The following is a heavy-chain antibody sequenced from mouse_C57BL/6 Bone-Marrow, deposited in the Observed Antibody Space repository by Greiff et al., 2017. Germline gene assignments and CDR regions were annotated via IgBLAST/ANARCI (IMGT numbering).Heavy chain of an antibody. CDR2: IDPSDSYT. CDR3: AREEIYYGNHGSYYYAMDY. CDR1: GYTFTSYW. Sequence: QVQLQQPGAELVKPGASVKLSCKASGYTFTSYWMQWVKQRPGQGLEWIGEIDPSDSYTNSNQKFKGKATLPVDTSSSTAYIQLSSLTSEDSAVYYCAREEIYYGNHGSYYYAMDYWGQGTSVTVSS. J-gene: IGHJ4*01. D-gene: IGHD2-1*01. V-gene: IGHV1-50*01.